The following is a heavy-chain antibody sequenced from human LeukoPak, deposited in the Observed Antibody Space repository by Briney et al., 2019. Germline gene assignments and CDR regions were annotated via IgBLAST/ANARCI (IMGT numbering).Heavy chain of an antibody. V-gene: IGHV3-64D*06. J-gene: IGHJ4*02. CDR3: VNQISGWVY. CDR1: GFTFSTYA. CDR2: ISLDGGST. D-gene: IGHD6-19*01. Sequence: PGGSLRLSCAASGFTFSTYAMHWVRQAPGKGLEYVSGISLDGGSTYYADSVKGRFTISRDNSKNTLYLQMSSLRAEDTALYYCVNQISGWVYWGQGTLVTVSS.